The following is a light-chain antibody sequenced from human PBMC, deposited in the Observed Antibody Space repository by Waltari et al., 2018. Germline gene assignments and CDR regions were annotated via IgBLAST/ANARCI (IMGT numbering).Light chain of an antibody. CDR2: EVS. CDR1: SADVGGYNY. V-gene: IGLV2-8*01. CDR3: SSFAGGKYV. Sequence: QSALTQPPSASGSPGQSVTISCTGTSADVGGYNYVSWYQQHPGKAPKLLIYEVSKRPSGVPDRVSGSKSGNTASLTVSGLQAEDEADYYCSSFAGGKYVFGTGTRIAV. J-gene: IGLJ1*01.